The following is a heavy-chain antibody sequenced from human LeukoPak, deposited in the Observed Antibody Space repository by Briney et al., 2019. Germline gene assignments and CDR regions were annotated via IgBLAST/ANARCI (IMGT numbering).Heavy chain of an antibody. V-gene: IGHV1-69*05. Sequence: SVKVSCKASGGTFSSYAISWVRQAPGQGLEWMGGIIPIFGTANYAQKFQGRVTITTDESTSTAYMELSSLRSEDTAVYYCARVPPNWKYYYYYMDVWGKGTTVTVSS. CDR1: GGTFSSYA. CDR2: IIPIFGTA. D-gene: IGHD1-1*01. J-gene: IGHJ6*03. CDR3: ARVPPNWKYYYYYMDV.